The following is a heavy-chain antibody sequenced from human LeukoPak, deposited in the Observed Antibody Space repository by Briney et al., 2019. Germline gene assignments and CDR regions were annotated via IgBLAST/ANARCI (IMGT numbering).Heavy chain of an antibody. Sequence: ASVKVSCKASGYTFTSHGISWVRQAPGQGPEWMGIINPSGGSTSYAQKFQGRVTMTRDTSTSTVYMELSSLRSEDTAVYYCARDSRGGYSTRWFDPWGQGTLVTVSS. V-gene: IGHV1-46*01. D-gene: IGHD4-11*01. CDR2: INPSGGST. CDR3: ARDSRGGYSTRWFDP. J-gene: IGHJ5*02. CDR1: GYTFTSHG.